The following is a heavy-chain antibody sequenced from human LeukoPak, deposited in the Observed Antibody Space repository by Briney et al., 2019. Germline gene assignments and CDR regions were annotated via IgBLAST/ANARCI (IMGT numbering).Heavy chain of an antibody. J-gene: IGHJ4*02. V-gene: IGHV4-34*01. CDR3: ARGPPKSQNLRWLPYAVDY. CDR1: GGSFSGYY. Sequence: SETLSLTCAVYGGSFSGYYWSWIRQPPGKGLEWIGEINHSGSTNYNPSLKSRVTISVDTSKNQFSLKLSSVTAADTAVYYCARGPPKSQNLRWLPYAVDYWGQGTLVTVSS. D-gene: IGHD4-17*01. CDR2: INHSGST.